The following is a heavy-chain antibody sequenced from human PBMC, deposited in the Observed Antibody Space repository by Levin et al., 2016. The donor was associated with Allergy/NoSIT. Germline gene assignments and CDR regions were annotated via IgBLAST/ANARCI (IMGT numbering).Heavy chain of an antibody. Sequence: SETLSLTCTVSGASLSNYYWSWIRKPPGKGLEWIGYVSYSGITNYSPSLKSRVTISLDTSKDQFSLRLNSVTPADTAVYFCARVGSVWYWLDPWGQGVQVTVSS. V-gene: IGHV4-59*01. D-gene: IGHD6-13*01. CDR1: GASLSNYY. J-gene: IGHJ5*02. CDR2: VSYSGIT. CDR3: ARVGSVWYWLDP.